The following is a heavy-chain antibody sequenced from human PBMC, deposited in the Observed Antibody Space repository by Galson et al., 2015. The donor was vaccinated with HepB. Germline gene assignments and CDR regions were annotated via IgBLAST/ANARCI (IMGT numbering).Heavy chain of an antibody. D-gene: IGHD6-6*01. CDR3: AKPVVYSSSSFDF. V-gene: IGHV3-23*01. CDR2: ITGSGGST. Sequence: SLRLSCAASGFSMSSYSMSWVRQAPGKGLEWVSTITGSGGSTYYADSVKGRFTISRDNSKNTLYLQMNSLRAEDTAIYYCAKPVVYSSSSFDFWGQGTLVTVSS. CDR1: GFSMSSYS. J-gene: IGHJ4*02.